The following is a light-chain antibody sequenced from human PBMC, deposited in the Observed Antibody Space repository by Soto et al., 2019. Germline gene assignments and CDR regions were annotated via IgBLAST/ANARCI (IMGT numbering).Light chain of an antibody. V-gene: IGLV2-8*01. CDR2: EVS. Sequence: QSALTQPPSASGSPGQSVTISCTGTSSDVGGYKYVSWYQQHPGKAPKLMIYEVSKRPSGVPDRFSGSKSANTASLTVSGLQAEDEADYYCSSYAGRNNWVFGGGTKVTVL. J-gene: IGLJ3*02. CDR1: SSDVGGYKY. CDR3: SSYAGRNNWV.